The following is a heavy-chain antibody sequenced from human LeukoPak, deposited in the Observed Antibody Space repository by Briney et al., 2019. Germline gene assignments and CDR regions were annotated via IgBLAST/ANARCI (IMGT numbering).Heavy chain of an antibody. Sequence: PSETLSLTCTVSGGSISGYYWSWIRQPAGNGLEWIGRIYTSGSTHYNSSLKGRVTMSVDTSKNQFSLKVRSVTAADTAVYYCARDRCPDYGATSPRFDYWGQGTLVTVSS. V-gene: IGHV4-4*07. CDR3: ARDRCPDYGATSPRFDY. D-gene: IGHD4/OR15-4a*01. CDR1: GGSISGYY. J-gene: IGHJ4*02. CDR2: IYTSGST.